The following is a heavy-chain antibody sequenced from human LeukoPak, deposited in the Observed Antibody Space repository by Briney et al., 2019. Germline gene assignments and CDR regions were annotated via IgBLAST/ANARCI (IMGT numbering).Heavy chain of an antibody. Sequence: GGSLRLSCAASGFTFSSYAMSWVRQAPGKGLEWVSAISGNGGSTYYADSVKGRFTISRDNSKNTLYLQMNSLRAEDTAVYYCARILWFGELFPNHWGQGTLVTVSS. J-gene: IGHJ5*02. CDR3: ARILWFGELFPNH. CDR2: ISGNGGST. V-gene: IGHV3-23*01. CDR1: GFTFSSYA. D-gene: IGHD3-10*01.